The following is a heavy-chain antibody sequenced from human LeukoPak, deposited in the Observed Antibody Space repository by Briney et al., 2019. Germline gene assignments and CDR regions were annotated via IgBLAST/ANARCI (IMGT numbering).Heavy chain of an antibody. J-gene: IGHJ4*02. Sequence: ASVKVSCKASGGTFSSYAISWVRQAPGQGLEWMGRIIPILGIANYAQKFQGRVTITADKSTSTAYMELSSLRSEDTAVYYCVRDPIGRRIAAAGVDYWGQGTLVTVSS. CDR1: GGTFSSYA. CDR3: VRDPIGRRIAAAGVDY. V-gene: IGHV1-69*04. CDR2: IIPILGIA. D-gene: IGHD6-13*01.